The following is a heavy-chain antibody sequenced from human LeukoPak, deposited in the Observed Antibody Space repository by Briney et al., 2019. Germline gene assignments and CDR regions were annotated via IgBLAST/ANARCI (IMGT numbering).Heavy chain of an antibody. CDR2: IYYSGST. CDR3: ARDSSYSSGNRVDY. Sequence: SETLSLTCTVSGGSISSSSYYWGWIRQPPGKGLEWIGSIYYSGSTYYNPSLKSRVTISVDTSKNQFSLKLSSVTAADTAVYYCARDSSYSSGNRVDYWGQGTLVTVPS. V-gene: IGHV4-39*07. CDR1: GGSISSSSYY. D-gene: IGHD6-19*01. J-gene: IGHJ4*02.